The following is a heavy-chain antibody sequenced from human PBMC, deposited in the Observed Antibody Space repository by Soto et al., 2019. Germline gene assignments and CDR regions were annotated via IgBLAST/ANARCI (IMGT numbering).Heavy chain of an antibody. CDR3: VSGYCSGGSCYSSPGNY. D-gene: IGHD2-15*01. CDR2: SRNKAKSYTT. V-gene: IGHV3-72*01. Sequence: EVQLVESGGGLVQPGGSLRLACVASGFTISDHHIDWVRQAPGKGLEWVGRSRNKAKSYTTDYAASVKGRFTVSRDDSENSVYLQMNSLKSEDTAVYYCVSGYCSGGSCYSSPGNYWGQGTLVTVSS. J-gene: IGHJ4*02. CDR1: GFTISDHH.